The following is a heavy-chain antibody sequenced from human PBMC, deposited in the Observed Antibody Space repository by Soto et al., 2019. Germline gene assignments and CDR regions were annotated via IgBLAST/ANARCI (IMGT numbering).Heavy chain of an antibody. J-gene: IGHJ3*01. CDR3: ARVKVPAAILGAFDL. CDR1: GYTFSTYG. V-gene: IGHV1-18*01. CDR2: INPLKGDT. Sequence: QAQLVQSGGEMKKPGASVKVSCKASGYTFSTYGITWVRQAPGQGLDWMGWINPLKGDTKSAANFQDRVTMTTDTSTRTAYMELRSLRSDDTAVYYCARVKVPAAILGAFDLWGQVTLVTVSS. D-gene: IGHD2-2*02.